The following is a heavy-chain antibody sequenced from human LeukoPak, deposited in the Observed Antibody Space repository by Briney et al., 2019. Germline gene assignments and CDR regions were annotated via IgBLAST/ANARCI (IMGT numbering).Heavy chain of an antibody. CDR2: YYHTGSS. CDR3: ASVTRSMSRFFDL. CDR1: GYSISNHYY. J-gene: IGHJ2*01. D-gene: IGHD4-17*01. V-gene: IGHV4-38-2*01. Sequence: SETLSLTCAVSGYSISNHYYWGWIRQPPGKGLEWIGSYYHTGSSYYNPSLQGRVAISIDTSKNQFSLELASVTAADTAVYYCASVTRSMSRFFDLWGRGTLVIVSS.